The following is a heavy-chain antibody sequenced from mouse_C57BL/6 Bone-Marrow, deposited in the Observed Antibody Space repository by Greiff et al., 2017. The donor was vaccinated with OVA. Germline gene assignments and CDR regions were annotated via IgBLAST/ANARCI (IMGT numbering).Heavy chain of an antibody. Sequence: QVQLQQPGAELVKPGASVKLSCKASGYTFTSYWMQWVKQRPGQGLEWIGEIDPSDSYTNYNQKFNGKATLTVDTSSSTAYTQLSSLTSEDSAVYYCASAVFAYWGQGTLVTVSA. V-gene: IGHV1-50*01. CDR1: GYTFTSYW. CDR3: ASAVFAY. CDR2: IDPSDSYT. J-gene: IGHJ3*01.